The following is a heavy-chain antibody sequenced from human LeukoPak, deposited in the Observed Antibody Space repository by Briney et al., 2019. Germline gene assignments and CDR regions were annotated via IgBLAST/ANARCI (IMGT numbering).Heavy chain of an antibody. CDR2: IRYDGSNK. CDR3: AKDSGDYGDYVGLDAFDI. V-gene: IGHV3-30*02. Sequence: LRLSCAASGFTFSNYGMQWGRQAGDEGLELVAFIRYDGSNKYYADSVKGRFTISRDNSKNTLYLQMNSLRAEDTAGSYCAKDSGDYGDYVGLDAFDIWGQGTMVTVSS. CDR1: GFTFSNYG. J-gene: IGHJ3*02. D-gene: IGHD4-17*01.